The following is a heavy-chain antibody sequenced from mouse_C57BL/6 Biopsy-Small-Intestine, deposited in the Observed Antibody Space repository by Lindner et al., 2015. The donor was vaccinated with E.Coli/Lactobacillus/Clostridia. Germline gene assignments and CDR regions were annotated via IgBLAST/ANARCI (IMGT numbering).Heavy chain of an antibody. CDR3: TRDFYFDY. J-gene: IGHJ2*01. Sequence: VQLQESGAELARPGASVKMSCKASGYTFATYTVHWVKQRPGQGLEWIGYINPSSGYTEYNQNFKDKATLTADKSSSTAYMQLSSLTSEDSAVYYCTRDFYFDYWGQGTTLTVSS. CDR2: INPSSGYT. CDR1: GYTFATYT. V-gene: IGHV1-4*01.